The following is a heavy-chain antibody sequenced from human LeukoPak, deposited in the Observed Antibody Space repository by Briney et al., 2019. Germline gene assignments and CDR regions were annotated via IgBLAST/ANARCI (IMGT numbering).Heavy chain of an antibody. D-gene: IGHD6-19*01. CDR3: ARHSTVAGTRY. CDR2: IYTSGST. J-gene: IGHJ4*02. CDR1: GGSISSYY. Sequence: SETLSLTCTVSGGSISSYYWSWIRQPPGKGLEWIGYIYTSGSTNYNPSLKSRVTISVDTSKNQFSLKLSSVTAADTAVYYCARHSTVAGTRYWGRGTLVTVSS. V-gene: IGHV4-4*09.